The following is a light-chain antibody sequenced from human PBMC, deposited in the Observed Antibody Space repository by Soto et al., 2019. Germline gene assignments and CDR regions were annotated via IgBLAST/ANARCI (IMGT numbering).Light chain of an antibody. Sequence: AIRMTQSPSSFSASTGDSVTITCRASQGISSYLAWYQQKPGKAPKLLIYAASTLQSGVPSRFSGSGSGTDFTLTISCLQSEDFATYYCQKYYSYPWTFGQGTKVDIK. J-gene: IGKJ1*01. V-gene: IGKV1-8*01. CDR1: QGISSY. CDR2: AAS. CDR3: QKYYSYPWT.